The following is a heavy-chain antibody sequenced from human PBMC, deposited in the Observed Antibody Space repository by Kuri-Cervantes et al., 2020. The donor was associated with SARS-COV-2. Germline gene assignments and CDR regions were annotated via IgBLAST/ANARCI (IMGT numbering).Heavy chain of an antibody. CDR3: ARLSFLWFGAQYYFDY. D-gene: IGHD3-10*01. Sequence: GSLRLFCTVSGGSISSSSYYWGWIRQPPGKGLEWIGSIYYSGSTYYNPSLKSRVTISVDTSKNQFSLKLSSVTAADTAVYYCARLSFLWFGAQYYFDYCGQGILVTVSS. V-gene: IGHV4-39*01. CDR2: IYYSGST. J-gene: IGHJ4*02. CDR1: GGSISSSSYY.